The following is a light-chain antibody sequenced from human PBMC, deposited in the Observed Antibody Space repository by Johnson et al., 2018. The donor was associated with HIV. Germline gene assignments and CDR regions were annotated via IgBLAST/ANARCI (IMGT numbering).Light chain of an antibody. J-gene: IGLJ1*01. Sequence: QFVLTQPHSVSAAPGQKVTISCSGSSSNIGNNYVSWYQQLPGTAPKLLIYENNKRPSGIPDRFSGSKSGTSATLGITGLPTGDEADYYCGTWDNSLSAHVFGTGTKVTVL. CDR3: GTWDNSLSAHV. V-gene: IGLV1-51*02. CDR1: SSNIGNNY. CDR2: ENN.